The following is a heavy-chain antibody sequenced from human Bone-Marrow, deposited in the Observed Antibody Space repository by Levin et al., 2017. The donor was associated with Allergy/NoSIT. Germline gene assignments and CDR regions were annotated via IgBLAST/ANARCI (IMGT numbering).Heavy chain of an antibody. CDR1: GFTVSSNY. Sequence: LGVSLKISCVASGFTVSSNYMNWVRQAPGKGLEWVSVIYSGGSTYYADSVKGRFTISRDNSKNTLYLQMSSLRAEDTAVYYCATDRAYCSNSTCYLPDAFDIWGQGTLVTVSS. CDR3: ATDRAYCSNSTCYLPDAFDI. V-gene: IGHV3-66*01. J-gene: IGHJ3*02. CDR2: IYSGGST. D-gene: IGHD2-8*01.